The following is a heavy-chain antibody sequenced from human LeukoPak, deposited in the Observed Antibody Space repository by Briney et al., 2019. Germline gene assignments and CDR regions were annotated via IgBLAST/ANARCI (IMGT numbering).Heavy chain of an antibody. CDR3: ARNGQSGFSFDP. J-gene: IGHJ5*02. Sequence: SETLSLTCTVYGESLNGHYWSWIRQPPGKGLEWIGEGSDSGGTKFNPSLKSRVTISADTSKNQFSLKLSSVTAADTAVYYCARNGQSGFSFDPWGQGTLVTVSS. V-gene: IGHV4-34*01. CDR1: GESLNGHY. CDR2: GSDSGGT. D-gene: IGHD2-8*01.